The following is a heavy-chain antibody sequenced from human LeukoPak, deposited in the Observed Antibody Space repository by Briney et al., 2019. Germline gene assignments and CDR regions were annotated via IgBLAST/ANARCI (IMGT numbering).Heavy chain of an antibody. J-gene: IGHJ4*02. V-gene: IGHV3-15*01. D-gene: IGHD3-9*01. CDR2: IKSKTDGGTT. CDR3: TTAVYLTGYEY. Sequence: GGSLRLSCAASGFXFSNAWITWVRQAPGKGLEWVGRIKSKTDGGTTDYAAPVKDRYTISRDDSKNTMYVQMNSLKTEDTAVYYCTTAVYLTGYEYWGQGTLVTVSS. CDR1: GFXFSNAW.